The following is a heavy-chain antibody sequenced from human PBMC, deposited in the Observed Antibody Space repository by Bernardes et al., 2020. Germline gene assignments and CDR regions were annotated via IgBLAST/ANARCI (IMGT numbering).Heavy chain of an antibody. J-gene: IGHJ4*02. Sequence: ASMKVSCEASGYTFTGYYMHWVRQAPGQGLEWMGRINPNSGGTNYAQNSQGRVTMTRDTSINTAYMDLNSLTSDDTAVYFCARGSSGIFGVVKWDYFDYWGQGTLVTVSS. D-gene: IGHD3-3*01. V-gene: IGHV1-2*06. CDR1: GYTFTGYY. CDR2: INPNSGGT. CDR3: ARGSSGIFGVVKWDYFDY.